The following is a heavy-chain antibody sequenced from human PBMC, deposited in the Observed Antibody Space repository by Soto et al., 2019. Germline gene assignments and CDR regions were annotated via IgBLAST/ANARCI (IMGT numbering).Heavy chain of an antibody. CDR1: GGSISSSSYY. CDR2: IYYSGST. J-gene: IGHJ5*02. CDR3: ARAVYDSSGYNWFDP. V-gene: IGHV4-39*02. Sequence: PLETLSLTCTVSGGSISSSSYYWGWIRQPPGKGLEWIGSIYYSGSTYYADSVKGRFTISRDNAKNSLYLQMNSLRAEDTAVYYCARAVYDSSGYNWFDPWGQGTLVTVSS. D-gene: IGHD3-22*01.